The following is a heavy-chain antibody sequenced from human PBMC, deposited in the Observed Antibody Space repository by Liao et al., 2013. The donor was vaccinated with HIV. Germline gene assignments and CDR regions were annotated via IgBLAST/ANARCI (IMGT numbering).Heavy chain of an antibody. V-gene: IGHV4-4*07. D-gene: IGHD6-13*01. CDR2: VFPGGST. J-gene: IGHJ4*02. CDR3: ARGLHTTSWYYEGGGGVGFTTTTLYS. Sequence: QVQLQESGPGLVKPSETLSLTCSVSGGSIRSFYWSWIRQSAEKGLEWLGRVFPGGSTNYNASLRSRITVSADTSKNQLSMKLTSVTAADTAVYYCARGLHTTSWYYEGGGGVGFTTTTLYSWGRGSPAHRLL. CDR1: GGSIRSFY.